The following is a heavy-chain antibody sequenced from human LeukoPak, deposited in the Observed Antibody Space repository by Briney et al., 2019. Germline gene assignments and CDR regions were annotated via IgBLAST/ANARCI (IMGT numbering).Heavy chain of an antibody. CDR1: GFTFSSYV. J-gene: IGHJ5*02. CDR2: IRYDGSNK. Sequence: GGSLRLSCAASGFTFSSYVMHWVRQAPGRGLEWVAFIRYDGSNKYYADSVKGRFTISRDNSKNTLYLLMNSLRAEDTAVYYCAKARDFWSGPGWFDPWGQGTLVTVSS. CDR3: AKARDFWSGPGWFDP. V-gene: IGHV3-30*02. D-gene: IGHD3-3*01.